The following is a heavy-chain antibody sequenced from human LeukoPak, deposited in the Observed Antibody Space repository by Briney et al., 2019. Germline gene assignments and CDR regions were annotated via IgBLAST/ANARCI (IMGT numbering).Heavy chain of an antibody. CDR2: ISGSGGST. CDR1: GFTFSSYA. J-gene: IGHJ5*02. CDR3: AKDSGEGYCSSTSCYSESNWFDP. Sequence: QSGGSLRLSCAASGFTFSSYAMSWVRQAPGKGLEWVSAISGSGGSTYYADSVKGRFTISRDNSKNTLYLQMHSLRAEDTAVYYCAKDSGEGYCSSTSCYSESNWFDPWGQGTLVTVSS. V-gene: IGHV3-23*01. D-gene: IGHD2-2*01.